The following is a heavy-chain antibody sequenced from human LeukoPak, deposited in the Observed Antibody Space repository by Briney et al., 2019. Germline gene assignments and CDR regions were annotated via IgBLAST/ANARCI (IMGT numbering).Heavy chain of an antibody. V-gene: IGHV3-23*01. CDR3: ARAPYCSGGSCYYGGRGYFDY. J-gene: IGHJ4*02. D-gene: IGHD2-15*01. Sequence: PGGSLRPSCAASGFTFSSYAMRWVRQAPGKGLEWVSAITGSGGSTYYADSVKGRFTISRDNSKNTLYLQMNSLRAEDTAVYYCARAPYCSGGSCYYGGRGYFDYWGQGTLVTVSS. CDR1: GFTFSSYA. CDR2: ITGSGGST.